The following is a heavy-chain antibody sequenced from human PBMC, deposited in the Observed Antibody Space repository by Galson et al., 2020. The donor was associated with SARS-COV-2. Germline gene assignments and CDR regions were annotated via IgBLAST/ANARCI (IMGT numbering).Heavy chain of an antibody. CDR2: IWNDGSNK. CDR1: GFTFSTYG. J-gene: IGHJ4*02. D-gene: IGHD1-26*01. V-gene: IGHV3-33*06. Sequence: GGSLRLSCAASGFTFSTYGMHWVRQSPGKGLEWVAVIWNDGSNKYYADSVKGRFTISRDNSKNTLYLQMNSLRSEDTAVYYCAKGGNTNPGDTSEFFDYWGQGTLVTVSS. CDR3: AKGGNTNPGDTSEFFDY.